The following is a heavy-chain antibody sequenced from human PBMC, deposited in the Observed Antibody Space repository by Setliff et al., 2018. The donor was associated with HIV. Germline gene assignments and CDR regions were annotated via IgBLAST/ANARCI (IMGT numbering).Heavy chain of an antibody. CDR3: ARVVNPDSSDYYFYYMDV. V-gene: IGHV3-23*01. J-gene: IGHJ6*03. CDR1: GFSVSTYW. CDR2: ISGRGDST. D-gene: IGHD4-4*01. Sequence: PGESLKISCAASGFSVSTYWMNWVRQAPGKGLEWVSTISGRGDSTYYADSVKGRFTISRDNSRNTLLLHMDGLRPEDTAVYYCARVVNPDSSDYYFYYMDVWGKGTTVTVSS.